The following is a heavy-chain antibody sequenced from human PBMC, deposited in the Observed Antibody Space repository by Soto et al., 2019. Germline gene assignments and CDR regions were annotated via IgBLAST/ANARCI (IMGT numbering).Heavy chain of an antibody. CDR3: AKDGYDFWSGYYPVSDY. J-gene: IGHJ4*02. D-gene: IGHD3-3*01. Sequence: PGGSLRLSCAASGFTFSSYAMSWVRQAPGKGLEWVSAISGSGGSTYYADSVKGRFTISRDNSKNTLYLQMNSLRAEDTAVYYCAKDGYDFWSGYYPVSDYWGQGILVTVSS. V-gene: IGHV3-23*01. CDR2: ISGSGGST. CDR1: GFTFSSYA.